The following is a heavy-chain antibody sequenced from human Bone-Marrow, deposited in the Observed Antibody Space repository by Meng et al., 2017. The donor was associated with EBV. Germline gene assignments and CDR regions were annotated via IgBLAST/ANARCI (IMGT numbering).Heavy chain of an antibody. J-gene: IGHJ4*02. CDR3: ARDPFRDYYDSSGRTEASTAAGY. CDR2: ISSSGSTI. D-gene: IGHD3-22*01. Sequence: QVQLVESGGGLVKPGGSLRLSCAASGFTFSDYYMSWIRQAPGKGLEWVSYISSSGSTIYYADSVKGRFTISRDNAKNSLYLQMNSLRAEDTAVYYCARDPFRDYYDSSGRTEASTAAGYWGQGTLVTVAS. CDR1: GFTFSDYY. V-gene: IGHV3-11*01.